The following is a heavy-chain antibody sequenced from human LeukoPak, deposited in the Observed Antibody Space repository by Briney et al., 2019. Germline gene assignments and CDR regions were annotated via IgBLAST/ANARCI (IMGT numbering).Heavy chain of an antibody. CDR2: IYYSGST. D-gene: IGHD6-13*01. Sequence: PSETLSLTCTVSGGSVSSGSYYWSWIRQPPGKGLEWIGYIYYSGSTNYNPSLKSRVTISVDTSKNQFSLKLSSVTAANTAVYYCARAIFVRSVKRGIAAAGTGLCWFDPWGQGTLVTVSS. CDR1: GGSVSSGSYY. CDR3: ARAIFVRSVKRGIAAAGTGLCWFDP. J-gene: IGHJ5*02. V-gene: IGHV4-61*01.